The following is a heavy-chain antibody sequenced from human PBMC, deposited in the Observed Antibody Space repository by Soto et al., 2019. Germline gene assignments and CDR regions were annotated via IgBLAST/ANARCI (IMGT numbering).Heavy chain of an antibody. CDR3: GTRGP. J-gene: IGHJ4*02. Sequence: EVKLVESGGGLIQPGGSLTLTCSASGFTVSSDFMTWVRQAPGKGLEWVSMIHNGDRTFYADSVNGRFTISRDTSENTLSRQMNSLRVEDTAVYYCGTRGPWGQGTLVTVSS. V-gene: IGHV3-53*01. CDR1: GFTVSSDF. CDR2: IHNGDRT.